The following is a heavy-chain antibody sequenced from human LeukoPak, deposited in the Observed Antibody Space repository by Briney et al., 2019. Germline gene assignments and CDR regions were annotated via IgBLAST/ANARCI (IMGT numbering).Heavy chain of an antibody. CDR1: GGSINSNY. Sequence: PSETLSLTCTVSGGSINSNYWSWIRQPPGEGLEWNAYIDHSGNTNYNPSLKSRVTISRDMSKNQFSLKLTSVTAADTAMYYCARVGSWYYSDYWGQGILVTVSS. D-gene: IGHD6-19*01. V-gene: IGHV4-59*01. CDR2: IDHSGNT. J-gene: IGHJ4*02. CDR3: ARVGSWYYSDY.